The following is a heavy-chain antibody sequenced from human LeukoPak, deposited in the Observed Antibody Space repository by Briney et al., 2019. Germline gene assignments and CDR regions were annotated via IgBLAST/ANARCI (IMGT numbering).Heavy chain of an antibody. D-gene: IGHD2/OR15-2a*01. Sequence: GRSLRHSCAASGFTFSRYGMHRVRQAPGKELEWVAVIWYDGSIKYYADSVKGRFTISKDNSKNTLYLQMNSLRAEDTAVYYCAKADEMNMDYWGQGTLVTVSS. CDR3: AKADEMNMDY. CDR1: GFTFSRYG. V-gene: IGHV3-33*06. J-gene: IGHJ4*02. CDR2: IWYDGSIK.